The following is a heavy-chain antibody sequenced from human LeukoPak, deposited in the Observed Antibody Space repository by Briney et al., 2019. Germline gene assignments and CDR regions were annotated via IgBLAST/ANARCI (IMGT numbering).Heavy chain of an antibody. CDR1: GGTFSSYA. CDR3: ARGYCSGGSCYYYYYMDV. J-gene: IGHJ6*03. Sequence: ASVKLSFKSSGGTFSSYAISWVREAPGQGLGWVGGFIPIFGTANYAQKFQGRVTITADESTSTAYMELSSLRSEDTAVYYCARGYCSGGSCYYYYYMDVWGKGTTVTVSS. D-gene: IGHD2-15*01. V-gene: IGHV1-69*01. CDR2: FIPIFGTA.